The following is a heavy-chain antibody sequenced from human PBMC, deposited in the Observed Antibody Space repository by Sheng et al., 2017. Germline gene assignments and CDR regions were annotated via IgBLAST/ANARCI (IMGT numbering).Heavy chain of an antibody. CDR1: GGTFSSYT. CDR2: IIPILGIA. Sequence: QVQLVQSGAEVKKPGSSVKVSCKASGGTFSSYTISWVRQAPGQGLEWMGRIIPILGIANYAQKFQGRVTITADKSTSTAYMELSSLRSEDTAVYYCARAAGWELLAPFDYWGQGTLVTVSS. J-gene: IGHJ4*02. V-gene: IGHV1-69*02. CDR3: ARAAGWELLAPFDY. D-gene: IGHD1-26*01.